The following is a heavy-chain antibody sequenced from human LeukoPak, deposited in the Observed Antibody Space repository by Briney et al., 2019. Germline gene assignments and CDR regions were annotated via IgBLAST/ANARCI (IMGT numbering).Heavy chain of an antibody. D-gene: IGHD3-22*01. CDR3: AGEGDSSGYYYDY. V-gene: IGHV1-69*01. J-gene: IGHJ4*02. CDR2: SIPIFGTP. CDR1: GGTFSSYT. Sequence: SVEVSCKASGGTFSSYTISWVRQAPGQGLEWMGGSIPIFGTPNYAQKFQSRVTITEDESTSTAYMELSSLRSEDTAGYYCAGEGDSSGYYYDYWGQGTLVTVSS.